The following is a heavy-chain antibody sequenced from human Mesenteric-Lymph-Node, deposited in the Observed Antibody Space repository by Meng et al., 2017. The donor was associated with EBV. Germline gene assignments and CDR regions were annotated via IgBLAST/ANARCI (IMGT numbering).Heavy chain of an antibody. D-gene: IGHD3-22*01. CDR1: GYTFNNYG. CDR2: ISAYNRNT. Sequence: QVQLVQSGAEVKKPGASVRVSCKASGYTFNNYGFTWVRQAPGQGLEWMGWISAYNRNTDYAQIFRGRVTMATDTSTSTAYLDLRSLTSDDTAVYYCARVSDYDSSGLDYWGQGTLVTASS. CDR3: ARVSDYDSSGLDY. J-gene: IGHJ4*02. V-gene: IGHV1-18*01.